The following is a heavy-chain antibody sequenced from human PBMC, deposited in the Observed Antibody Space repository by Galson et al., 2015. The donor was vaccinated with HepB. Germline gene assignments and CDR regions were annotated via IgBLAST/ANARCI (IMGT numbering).Heavy chain of an antibody. Sequence: SLRLSCAASGVTIPSYNMNWVQKAPGKGLEWLAYISAGSTTIYYAASVKGRFTISRDNAKNFLYLHMNSLRGEDTAVYYCARNPASYDYYNMDVWGHGTTVTVSS. CDR3: ARNPASYDYYNMDV. CDR1: GVTIPSYN. V-gene: IGHV3-48*01. CDR2: ISAGSTTI. J-gene: IGHJ6*02.